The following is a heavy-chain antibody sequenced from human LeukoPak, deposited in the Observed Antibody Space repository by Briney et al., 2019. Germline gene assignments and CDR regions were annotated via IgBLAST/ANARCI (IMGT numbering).Heavy chain of an antibody. CDR1: GGSISSYY. CDR3: ARASRRLEWELPDY. Sequence: SETLSLTCTVSGGSISSYYWSWIRQPPGKGLEWIGYIYYSGSTNYNPSLKSRVTISVDTSKNQFSLKLGSVTAADTAVYYCARASRRLEWELPDYWGQGTLVTVSS. CDR2: IYYSGST. V-gene: IGHV4-59*01. D-gene: IGHD1-26*01. J-gene: IGHJ4*02.